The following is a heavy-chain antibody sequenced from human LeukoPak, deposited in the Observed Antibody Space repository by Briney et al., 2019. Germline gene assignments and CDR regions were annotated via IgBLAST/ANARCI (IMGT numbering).Heavy chain of an antibody. Sequence: PGGSLRLSCAASGFTFSSYAMSWVRQAPGKGLEWVSAISGSGGSTYYADSVKGRFTISRDNPKNTLYLQMNSLRAEDTAVYYCANVYYFGSGTYESRYFDYWGQGTLVTVSS. CDR2: ISGSGGST. CDR1: GFTFSSYA. CDR3: ANVYYFGSGTYESRYFDY. V-gene: IGHV3-23*01. D-gene: IGHD3-10*01. J-gene: IGHJ4*02.